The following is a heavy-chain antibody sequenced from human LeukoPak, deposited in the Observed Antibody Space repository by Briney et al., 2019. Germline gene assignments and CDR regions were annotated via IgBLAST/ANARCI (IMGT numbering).Heavy chain of an antibody. CDR3: ARGGDRGYDYCLDY. CDR2: INPNSGGA. J-gene: IGHJ4*02. CDR1: GYTFTGYY. D-gene: IGHD5-12*01. Sequence: GASVKVSCKASGYTFTGYYMHWVRQAPGQGLEWMGWINPNSGGANSAQKFQGRVTMTRDTSISTAYMELSSLRSDDTAVYYCARGGDRGYDYCLDYWGQGTLVTVSS. V-gene: IGHV1-2*02.